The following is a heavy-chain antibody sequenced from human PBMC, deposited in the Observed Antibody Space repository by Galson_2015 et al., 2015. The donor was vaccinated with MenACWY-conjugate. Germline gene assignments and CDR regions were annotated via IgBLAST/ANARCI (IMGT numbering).Heavy chain of an antibody. Sequence: SLRLSCAASGFTFSNAWMNWVRQAPGKGLEWVGRIKSKTDGGTTDYAAPVKGRFTISRDDSKSTLYLQMNSLKTEDTAVYYYTTVYYDSSGPDYWGQGTLVTVSS. J-gene: IGHJ4*02. CDR3: TTVYYDSSGPDY. V-gene: IGHV3-15*07. CDR2: IKSKTDGGTT. D-gene: IGHD3-22*01. CDR1: GFTFSNAW.